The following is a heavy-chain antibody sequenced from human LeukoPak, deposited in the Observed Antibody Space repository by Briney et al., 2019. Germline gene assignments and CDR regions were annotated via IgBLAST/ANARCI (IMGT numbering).Heavy chain of an antibody. CDR2: INSDGSTT. CDR1: GFSISTYW. V-gene: IGHV3-74*01. Sequence: GGSLRLSCAASGFSISTYWMHWVRQAPGKGLVWVSRINSDGSTTSYADSVKGRFTISRDNAKNTLHLQMNSLRAEDTAVYYCARRTYSGTYYYFDYWGQGTLVTVSS. D-gene: IGHD1-26*01. J-gene: IGHJ4*02. CDR3: ARRTYSGTYYYFDY.